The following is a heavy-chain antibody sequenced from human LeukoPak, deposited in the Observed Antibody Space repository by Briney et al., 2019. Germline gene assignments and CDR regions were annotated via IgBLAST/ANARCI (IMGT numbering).Heavy chain of an antibody. J-gene: IGHJ5*02. V-gene: IGHV3-9*01. CDR3: ARDRPGRGITMIVVHSDKGVWFDP. CDR2: ISWNSGSI. D-gene: IGHD3-22*01. CDR1: GFTFDDYA. Sequence: PGGSLRLSCAASGFTFDDYAMHWVRQAPGKGLEWVSGISWNSGSIGYADSVKGRFTISRDNAKNSLYLQMNSLRADDTAVYYCARDRPGRGITMIVVHSDKGVWFDPWGQGTLVTVSS.